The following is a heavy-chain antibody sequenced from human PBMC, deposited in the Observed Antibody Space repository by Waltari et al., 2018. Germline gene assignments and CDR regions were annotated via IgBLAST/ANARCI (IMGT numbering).Heavy chain of an antibody. V-gene: IGHV1-69*12. J-gene: IGHJ6*03. CDR2: MSHIFGTA. D-gene: IGHD2-15*01. CDR1: GGTFSSYA. Sequence: QVQLVQSGAEVKKPGSSVKVSCKASGGTFSSYAISWVRQAPGQGLEGMGGMSHIFGTANYAQKFQGRVTITADESTSTAYMELSSLRSEDTAVYYCARVPNCSGGSCYPANYYYMDVWGKGTTVTVSS. CDR3: ARVPNCSGGSCYPANYYYMDV.